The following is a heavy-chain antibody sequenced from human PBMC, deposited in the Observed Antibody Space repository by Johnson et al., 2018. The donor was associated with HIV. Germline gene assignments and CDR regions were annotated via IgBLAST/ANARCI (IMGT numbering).Heavy chain of an antibody. Sequence: QVLLVESGGGVVQPGRSLRLSCAASGFTFSSYGMHWVRQAPGKGLEWVAVIWYDGSNKYYADSVKGRFTISRDNSKNTLYLQMNSLRAEDTAVYYCAPAGPDAFDIWGQGTMVTVSS. J-gene: IGHJ3*02. V-gene: IGHV3-33*01. CDR2: IWYDGSNK. CDR3: APAGPDAFDI. D-gene: IGHD6-13*01. CDR1: GFTFSSYG.